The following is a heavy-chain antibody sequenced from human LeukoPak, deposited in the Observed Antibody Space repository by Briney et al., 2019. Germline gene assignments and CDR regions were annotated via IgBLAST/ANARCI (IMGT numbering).Heavy chain of an antibody. V-gene: IGHV1-18*01. CDR2: ISAYNGNT. J-gene: IGHJ4*02. CDR1: GYTFTSYG. D-gene: IGHD2-2*02. Sequence: ASVKVSCKASGYTFTSYGITWVRLAPGQGLEWLGWISAYNGNTNFAQKPQGRVTMTKDTSTSTASMELRGLSCDDPGLDLCARVRLTTPHGYCSSTSCYTPFVYWGQGTLVTVSS. CDR3: ARVRLTTPHGYCSSTSCYTPFVY.